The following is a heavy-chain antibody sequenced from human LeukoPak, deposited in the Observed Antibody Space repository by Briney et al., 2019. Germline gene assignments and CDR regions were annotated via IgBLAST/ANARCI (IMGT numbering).Heavy chain of an antibody. J-gene: IGHJ4*02. CDR1: GFTFDDYA. V-gene: IGHV3-43D*03. CDR2: ISWDGGST. CDR3: AKDTIPYGDQPHFDY. Sequence: GGSLRLSCAASGFTFDDYAMHWVRQAPGKGLEWVSLISWDGGSTYYADSVKGRFTISRDNSKNSLYLQMNSLRAEDTALYYCAKDTIPYGDQPHFDYWGQGTLVTVSS. D-gene: IGHD3-10*01.